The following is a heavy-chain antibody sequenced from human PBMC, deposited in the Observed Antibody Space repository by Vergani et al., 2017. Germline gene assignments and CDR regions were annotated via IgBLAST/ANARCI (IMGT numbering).Heavy chain of an antibody. CDR3: ARDGRLEYYYYGMDV. V-gene: IGHV3-21*01. J-gene: IGHJ6*02. CDR1: GFTFSSYS. D-gene: IGHD6-25*01. Sequence: EVQLVESGGGLVKPGGSLRLSCAASGFTFSSYSMNWVRQAPGKGLEWVSSISSSSSYIYYADSVKGRFTISRDNAKNSLYLQMNSLRAEDTAVYYCARDGRLEYYYYGMDVWDRGSTVTVSS. CDR2: ISSSSSYI.